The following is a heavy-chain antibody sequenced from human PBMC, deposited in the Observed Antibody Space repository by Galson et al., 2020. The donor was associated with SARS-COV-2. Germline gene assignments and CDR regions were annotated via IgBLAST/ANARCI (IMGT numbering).Heavy chain of an antibody. CDR1: GYTFTSYG. V-gene: IGHV1-18*01. CDR3: ARWGPSITIFGVVIKPSTFDY. CDR2: ISAYNGNK. J-gene: IGHJ4*02. Sequence: ASVKVSCKASGYTFTSYGISWVRQAPGQGLEWMGWISAYNGNKNYAQKLQGRVTMTTDTSTSTAYMELRSLRSDDTAVYYCARWGPSITIFGVVIKPSTFDYWGQGTLVTVSS. D-gene: IGHD3-3*01.